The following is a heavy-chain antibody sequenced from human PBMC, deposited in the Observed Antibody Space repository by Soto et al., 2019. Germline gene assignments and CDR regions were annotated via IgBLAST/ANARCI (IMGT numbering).Heavy chain of an antibody. CDR3: TKDRVPDGIYSFDY. Sequence: EVQLLESGGDLVQPGGSLRLSCAASGFSFSDYSMNWVRQAPGKGLEWVSFIDLRGTTTYYRDSVKGRFTVLKDKPMNTVYLQMNSLTVEDAAVYYCTKDRVPDGIYSFDYWGQGALVTVSS. V-gene: IGHV3-23*03. D-gene: IGHD2-15*01. J-gene: IGHJ4*02. CDR1: GFSFSDYS. CDR2: IDLRGTTT.